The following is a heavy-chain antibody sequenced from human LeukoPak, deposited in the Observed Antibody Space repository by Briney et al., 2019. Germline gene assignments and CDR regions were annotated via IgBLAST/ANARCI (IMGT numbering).Heavy chain of an antibody. CDR1: GGSITSYY. J-gene: IGHJ5*01. V-gene: IGHV4-59*01. CDR3: ARNYGDSAFDS. CDR2: IYYGGST. D-gene: IGHD5-12*01. Sequence: KSSETLSLTCTVSGGSITSYYWSWIRQPPGKGLELIGYIYYGGSTKYNPSLKSRVTISVDTSKKQFSLKLSSVTAADTAVYYCARNYGDSAFDSWGQGTLVTVSS.